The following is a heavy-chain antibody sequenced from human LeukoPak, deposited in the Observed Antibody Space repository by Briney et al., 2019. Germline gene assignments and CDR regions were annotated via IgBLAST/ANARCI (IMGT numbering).Heavy chain of an antibody. CDR1: GFTFSSYG. CDR2: ISYDGSNK. V-gene: IGHV3-30*18. D-gene: IGHD4-17*01. J-gene: IGHJ4*02. CDR3: ANAMTTEYYFDY. Sequence: GGSLRLSCAASGFTFSSYGMHWVRQAPGKGLEWVAVISYDGSNKYYADSVKGRFTISRDTSKNTLYLQMNSLRAEDTAVYYCANAMTTEYYFDYWGQGTLSPSPQ.